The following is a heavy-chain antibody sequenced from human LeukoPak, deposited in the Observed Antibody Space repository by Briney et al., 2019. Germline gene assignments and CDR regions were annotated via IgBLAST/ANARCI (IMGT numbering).Heavy chain of an antibody. J-gene: IGHJ6*03. V-gene: IGHV1-18*01. CDR2: ISAYNGNT. Sequence: ASVKVSCKASGYTFTSYGISWVRQAPGQGLEWMGWISAYNGNTNYAQKLQGRVTTTTDTSTSTAYMELRSLRSDDTAVYYCARRKGAPGYYYYMDVWGKGTTVTVSS. CDR1: GYTFTSYG. CDR3: ARRKGAPGYYYYMDV.